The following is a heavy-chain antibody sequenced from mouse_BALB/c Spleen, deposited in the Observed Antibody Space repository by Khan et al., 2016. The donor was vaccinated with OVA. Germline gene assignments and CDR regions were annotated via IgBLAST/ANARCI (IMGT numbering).Heavy chain of an antibody. CDR1: GYTFTTYW. CDR2: INPSTGYT. CDR3: ARRGLNGMCAY. Sequence: VQLQESGAELAKPGASVKMSCTASGYTFTTYWMHWIKQRPGQGLEWIGYINPSTGYTEYNQKFKDKAKLTADESSSTAYMQLNSLTSEDAAVYYCARRGLNGMCAYWGQGTLVTVSA. V-gene: IGHV1-7*01. J-gene: IGHJ3*01. D-gene: IGHD2-1*01.